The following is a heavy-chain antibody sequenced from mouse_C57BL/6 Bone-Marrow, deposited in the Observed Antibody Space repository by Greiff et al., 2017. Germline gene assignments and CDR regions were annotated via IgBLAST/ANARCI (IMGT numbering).Heavy chain of an antibody. D-gene: IGHD1-1*01. J-gene: IGHJ4*01. V-gene: IGHV1-64*01. CDR3: AKETTVVATKYAMDY. CDR2: IHPNSGST. Sequence: QLQQPGAELVKPGASVKLSCKASGYNFTSYWMHWVKQRPGQGLEWIGMIHPNSGSTNYNEKFKSKATLTVDKSSSTAYMQLSSLTSEDSAVYYCAKETTVVATKYAMDYWGQGTSVTVSS. CDR1: GYNFTSYW.